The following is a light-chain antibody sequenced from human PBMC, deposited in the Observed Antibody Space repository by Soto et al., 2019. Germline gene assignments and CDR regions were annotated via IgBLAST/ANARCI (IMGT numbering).Light chain of an antibody. Sequence: EIVLTQSPGTLSLSPGERATLSCRVSQSVSSSYLAWYQQKPGQAPRLLIYGASSRATGIPDRFSGSGSGTDFTLTISRLEPEDFAVYYCQQYGSSHTFGGGTKVEIK. J-gene: IGKJ4*01. CDR2: GAS. CDR3: QQYGSSHT. CDR1: QSVSSSY. V-gene: IGKV3-20*01.